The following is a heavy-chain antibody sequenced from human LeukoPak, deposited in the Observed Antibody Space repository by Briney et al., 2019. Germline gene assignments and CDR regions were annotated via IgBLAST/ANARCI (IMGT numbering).Heavy chain of an antibody. D-gene: IGHD4-11*01. V-gene: IGHV4-4*07. CDR1: GVSINNYY. J-gene: IGHJ3*02. Sequence: SETLSLTCAVSGVSINNYYWSWIRPPAGKGREWIGRIFTSGSTNYNASLKRRVTMSVDTSKNQFSLKLRSMTAAETAVYYCARAPVTVKDSFDIWGQGTMVTVSS. CDR3: ARAPVTVKDSFDI. CDR2: IFTSGST.